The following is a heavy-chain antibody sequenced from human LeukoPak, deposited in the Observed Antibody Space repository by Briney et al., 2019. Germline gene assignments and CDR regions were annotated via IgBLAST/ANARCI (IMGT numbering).Heavy chain of an antibody. CDR1: GGSISTYY. CDR2: IYYSGST. CDR3: AREMATTEGGAFDI. Sequence: SETLSLTCTVSGGSISTYYWSWIRQPPGKGLEWIGYIYYSGSTSYNPSLKSRVTISVDTSKSQFSLKLSSVTAADTAVYYCAREMATTEGGAFDIWGQGTMVTVSS. D-gene: IGHD5-24*01. J-gene: IGHJ3*02. V-gene: IGHV4-59*01.